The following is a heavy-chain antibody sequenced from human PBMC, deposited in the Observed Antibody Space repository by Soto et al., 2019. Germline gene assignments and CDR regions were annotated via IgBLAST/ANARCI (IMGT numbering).Heavy chain of an antibody. CDR1: GFTFTSSA. J-gene: IGHJ4*02. V-gene: IGHV1-58*01. Sequence: GASVKVSCKASGFTFTSSAVRWVRQARGQRLEWIGWIVVGSGNTNYAQKFQERVTITRDMSTSTAYMELSSLRSEDTAVYYCAADSYGSGSSPYYFDYWGQGTLVTVSS. CDR2: IVVGSGNT. D-gene: IGHD3-10*01. CDR3: AADSYGSGSSPYYFDY.